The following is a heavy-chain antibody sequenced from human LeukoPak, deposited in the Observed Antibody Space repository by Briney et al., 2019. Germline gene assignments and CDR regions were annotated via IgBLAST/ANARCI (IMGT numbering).Heavy chain of an antibody. CDR3: AKFEFGF. Sequence: RAGGSLRLSCAVSGFTFSSDFISWVRQAPGKGLGWVSAISGSGGSTYYADSVKGRFTISRDNSKNTLYLQMNSLRDEDTAVYYCAKFEFGFWGQGPLVTVSS. V-gene: IGHV3-23*01. D-gene: IGHD3-16*01. CDR2: ISGSGGST. J-gene: IGHJ1*01. CDR1: GFTFSSDF.